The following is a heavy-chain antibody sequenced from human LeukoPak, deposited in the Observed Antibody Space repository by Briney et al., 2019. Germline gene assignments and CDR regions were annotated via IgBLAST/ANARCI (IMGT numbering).Heavy chain of an antibody. CDR3: ARDIYALGPPWFDP. Sequence: ASVKVSCKASGYTFTGYYMHWVRQAPGQGLEWMGWINPNSGGTNYAQKFQGRVTMTRDTSISTAYMELSRLRSDDTAVYYCARDIYALGPPWFDPWGQGTLVTVSS. V-gene: IGHV1-2*02. D-gene: IGHD1-26*01. J-gene: IGHJ5*02. CDR1: GYTFTGYY. CDR2: INPNSGGT.